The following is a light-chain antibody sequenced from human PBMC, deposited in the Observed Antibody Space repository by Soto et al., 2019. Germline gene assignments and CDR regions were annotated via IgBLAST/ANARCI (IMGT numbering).Light chain of an antibody. CDR2: DAS. CDR3: HQRSKWRLT. V-gene: IGKV3-11*01. Sequence: IVLTQSPATLSLSPGERATLSCRASQSVSSYLAWYQQKPGQAPRLLISDASNRATGIPDRFSGSGSGTDFSLSISSLEPEGFAVYYCHQRSKWRLTFGGGTKVDIK. CDR1: QSVSSY. J-gene: IGKJ4*01.